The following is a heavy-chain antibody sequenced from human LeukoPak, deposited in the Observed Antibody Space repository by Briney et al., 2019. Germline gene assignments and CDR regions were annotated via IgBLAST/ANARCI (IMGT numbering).Heavy chain of an antibody. D-gene: IGHD3-22*01. V-gene: IGHV1-18*01. Sequence: ASVKVSCKASGHTFTSHGISWVRQAPGQGLEWKGWISAYNGNTNYAQKLQGRVTMTTDTTTSTAYMELRSLRSDDTAVYYCAKNYYDGSGGAFDIWGRGTMVTVSS. CDR2: ISAYNGNT. CDR3: AKNYYDGSGGAFDI. J-gene: IGHJ3*02. CDR1: GHTFTSHG.